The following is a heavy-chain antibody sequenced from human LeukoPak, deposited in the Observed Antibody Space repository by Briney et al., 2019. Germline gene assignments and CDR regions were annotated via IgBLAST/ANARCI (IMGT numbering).Heavy chain of an antibody. D-gene: IGHD3-3*01. CDR3: ARRRWGDDELEGYY. CDR2: IYYSGST. J-gene: IGHJ4*02. V-gene: IGHV4-59*08. Sequence: SETLSLTCTLSGGSISSYYWSWIRQPPGKGLEWIGYIYYSGSTNYHPSLKSRVPISVDMSKNQFSLKLRSVNTADTAVYYCARRRWGDDELEGYYWGQGTPVTVSS. CDR1: GGSISSYY.